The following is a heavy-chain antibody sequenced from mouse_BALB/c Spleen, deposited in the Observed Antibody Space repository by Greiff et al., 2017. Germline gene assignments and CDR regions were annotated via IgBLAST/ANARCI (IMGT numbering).Heavy chain of an antibody. CDR1: GFNIKDYY. CDR3: ARNGPFAY. D-gene: IGHD1-1*02. J-gene: IGHJ3*01. V-gene: IGHV14-1*02. Sequence: VLLQQSGAELVRPGALVKLSCKASGFNIKDYYMHWVKQRPEQGLEWIGWIDPENGNTIYDPKFQGKASITADTSSNTAYLQLSSLTSEDTAVYYCARNGPFAYWGQGTLVTVSA. CDR2: IDPENGNT.